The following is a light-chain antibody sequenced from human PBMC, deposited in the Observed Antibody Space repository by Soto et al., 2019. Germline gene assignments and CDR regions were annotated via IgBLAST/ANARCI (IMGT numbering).Light chain of an antibody. CDR2: DAS. Sequence: DIQMTQSRSTLSASVGDRVTITCRASESIRTWLAWYQHKPGKAPKFLIYDASTLESGVPSRFSGSGSGTEFTLTISSLQPDDFATYYCQQYNNYPRTFGQGTKVDI. CDR3: QQYNNYPRT. CDR1: ESIRTW. J-gene: IGKJ1*01. V-gene: IGKV1-5*01.